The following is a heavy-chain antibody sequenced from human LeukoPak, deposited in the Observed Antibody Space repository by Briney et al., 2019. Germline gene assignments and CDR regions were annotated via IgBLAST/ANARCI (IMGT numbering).Heavy chain of an antibody. CDR2: ISGSGGST. Sequence: QPGGSLRLSCAASGFTFSSYAMSWVRQAPGKGLEWVSSISGSGGSTYYADSLKGRFTISRDNSQNTLYVQMSGLRAEDTAVYYCVYQVQGVVQWGQGTLVTVSS. CDR1: GFTFSSYA. CDR3: VYQVQGVVQ. J-gene: IGHJ4*02. D-gene: IGHD2-2*01. V-gene: IGHV3-23*01.